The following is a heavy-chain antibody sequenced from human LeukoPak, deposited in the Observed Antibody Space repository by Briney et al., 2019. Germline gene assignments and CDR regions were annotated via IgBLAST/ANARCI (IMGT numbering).Heavy chain of an antibody. CDR1: GGSFSGYY. V-gene: IGHV4-34*01. CDR3: ARSGAGYSSGWYLDWFDP. D-gene: IGHD6-19*01. CDR2: INHSGST. Sequence: SETLSLTCAVYGGSFSGYYWSWIRQPPGKGLEWIGEINHSGSTNYNPSLKSRVTISVDASKNQFSLKLSSVTAADTAVYYCARSGAGYSSGWYLDWFDPWGQGTLVTVSS. J-gene: IGHJ5*02.